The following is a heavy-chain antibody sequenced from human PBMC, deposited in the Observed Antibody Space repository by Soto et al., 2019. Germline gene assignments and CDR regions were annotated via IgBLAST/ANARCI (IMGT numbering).Heavy chain of an antibody. Sequence: EVQLVESGGDLVKPGGSLRLSCAASGFSFSNAWMNWVRQAPGKGLEWVGRIESKIDGGAADYAAPMKGRFTISRDDSKNTLYLQMNSLKSEDTAVYYCTDGMDVWGQGTTVTVSS. CDR2: IESKIDGGAA. V-gene: IGHV3-15*07. J-gene: IGHJ6*02. CDR1: GFSFSNAW. CDR3: TDGMDV.